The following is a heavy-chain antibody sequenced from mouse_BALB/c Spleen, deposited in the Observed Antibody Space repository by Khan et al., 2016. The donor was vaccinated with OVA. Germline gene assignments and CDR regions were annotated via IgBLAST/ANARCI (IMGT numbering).Heavy chain of an antibody. CDR3: ARAYYRYDGYYAMDY. V-gene: IGHV2-6-4*01. D-gene: IGHD2-14*01. Sequence: VQLKQSGPGPVAPSQSLSITCTVSGFSFSRYNIHWIRQPPGKGLEWLGMIWGGGGTDYNSTLKSRLSISKDNSKSQAFLKMNRLQTDDTAMYYCARAYYRYDGYYAMDYWGQGTSVTVSS. J-gene: IGHJ4*01. CDR1: GFSFSRYN. CDR2: IWGGGGT.